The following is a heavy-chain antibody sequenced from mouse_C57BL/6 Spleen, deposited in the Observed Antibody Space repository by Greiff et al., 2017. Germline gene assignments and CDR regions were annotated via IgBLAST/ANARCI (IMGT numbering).Heavy chain of an antibody. CDR1: GFTFSSYG. V-gene: IGHV5-6*02. J-gene: IGHJ3*01. Sequence: EVMLVESGGDLVKPGGSLKLSCAASGFTFSSYGMSWVRQTPDKRLEWVATISSGGSYTYYPDNVKGRFTISRDNAKNTLYLQMSSLKSEDTAMYYCARWDDYDGFAYWGQGTLVTVSA. CDR3: ARWDDYDGFAY. CDR2: ISSGGSYT. D-gene: IGHD2-4*01.